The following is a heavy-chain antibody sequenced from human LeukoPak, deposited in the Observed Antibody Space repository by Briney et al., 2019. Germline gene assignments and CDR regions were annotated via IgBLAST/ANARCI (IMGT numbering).Heavy chain of an antibody. CDR2: IRYDGNSR. D-gene: IGHD1-1*01. J-gene: IGHJ4*02. Sequence: PGGSLRLSCAASGFAFSSFAMHWVRQAPGKGLEWVAFIRYDGNSRYFADSVKGRFTISRDNSKDTMYLQMNSLRAEDTAVYYCTKGATGTFFDYWDQGTLVTVSS. V-gene: IGHV3-30*02. CDR3: TKGATGTFFDY. CDR1: GFAFSSFA.